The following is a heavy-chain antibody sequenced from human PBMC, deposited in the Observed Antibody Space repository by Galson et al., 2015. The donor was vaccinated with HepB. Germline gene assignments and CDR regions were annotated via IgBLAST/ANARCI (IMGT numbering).Heavy chain of an antibody. D-gene: IGHD3-22*01. CDR1: GFTFSSYS. V-gene: IGHV3-48*01. CDR3: ARCYDSSGYYGCYYYYGMDV. CDR2: ISSSSSTI. Sequence: SLRLSCAASGFTFSSYSMNWVRQAPGKGLEWVSYISSSSSTIYYADSVKGRFTISRDNAKNSLYLQMNSLRAEDTAVYYCARCYDSSGYYGCYYYYGMDVWGQGTTVTVSS. J-gene: IGHJ6*02.